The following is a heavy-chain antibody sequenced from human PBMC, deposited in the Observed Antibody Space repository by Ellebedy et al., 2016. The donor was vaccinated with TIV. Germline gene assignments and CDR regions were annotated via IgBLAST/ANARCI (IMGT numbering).Heavy chain of an antibody. CDR1: GFSVDSDY. CDR3: ARACAWNAFDV. Sequence: GESLKISXVASGFSVDSDYMNWLRQTPGKGLEWLSVIYRGGSTYYADSMKARFTISRDISKNTLYLQMNSLRAEDTALYYCARACAWNAFDVWGRGTMVTVSS. J-gene: IGHJ3*01. CDR2: IYRGGST. V-gene: IGHV3-53*01.